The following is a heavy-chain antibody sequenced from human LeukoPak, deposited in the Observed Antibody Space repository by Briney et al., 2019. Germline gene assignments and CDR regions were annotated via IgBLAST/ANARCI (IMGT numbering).Heavy chain of an antibody. V-gene: IGHV3-7*01. Sequence: GGSLRLSCAASGFTFSSYAMHWVRQAPGKGLEWVANIKQDGSEKYYVDSVKGRFTISRDNAKNSLYLQMNSLRAEDTAVFYCARVPHGYYYGSGSPYYYGLDVWGQGTTVTVSS. CDR1: GFTFSSYA. J-gene: IGHJ6*02. CDR3: ARVPHGYYYGSGSPYYYGLDV. CDR2: IKQDGSEK. D-gene: IGHD3-10*01.